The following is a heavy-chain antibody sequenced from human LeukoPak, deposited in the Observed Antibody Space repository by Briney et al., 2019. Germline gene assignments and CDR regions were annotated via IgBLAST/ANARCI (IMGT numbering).Heavy chain of an antibody. CDR1: GFTFSSYW. D-gene: IGHD3-9*01. V-gene: IGHV3-7*05. J-gene: IGHJ5*02. CDR2: IKQDGSEK. CDR3: ARDYDILTGSKNWFDP. Sequence: GGSLRLSCAASGFTFSSYWMSWVRQAPGKGLEWVANIKQDGSEKYYVDSVKGRFTISRDNAKNSLYLQMNSLRAEDTAVYYCARDYDILTGSKNWFDPWGQGTLVTVSS.